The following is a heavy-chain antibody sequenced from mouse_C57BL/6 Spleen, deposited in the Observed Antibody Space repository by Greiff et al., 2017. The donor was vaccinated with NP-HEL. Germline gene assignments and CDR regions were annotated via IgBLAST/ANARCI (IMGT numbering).Heavy chain of an antibody. CDR3: ARRGDYDGDWYFDV. V-gene: IGHV2-2*01. J-gene: IGHJ1*03. CDR1: GFSLTSYG. D-gene: IGHD2-4*01. Sequence: VMLVESGPGLVQPSQSLSITCTVSGFSLTSYGVHWVRQSPGKGLEWLGVIWSGGSTDYNAAFISRLSISKDNSKSQVFFKMNSLQADDTAIYYCARRGDYDGDWYFDVWGTGTTVTVSS. CDR2: IWSGGST.